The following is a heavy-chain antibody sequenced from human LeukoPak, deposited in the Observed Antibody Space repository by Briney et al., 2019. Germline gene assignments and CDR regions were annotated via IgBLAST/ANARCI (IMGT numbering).Heavy chain of an antibody. CDR1: GGTFSSYA. V-gene: IGHV1-69*04. CDR2: IIPILGIA. CDR3: ARAPYGNYYYYYMDV. Sequence: SVKVSCKASGGTFSSYAISWVRQAPGQGLEWMGRIIPILGIANYAQEFQGRVTITADKSTSTAYMELSSLRSEDTAVYYCARAPYGNYYYYYMDVWGKGTTVTVSS. D-gene: IGHD3-10*01. J-gene: IGHJ6*03.